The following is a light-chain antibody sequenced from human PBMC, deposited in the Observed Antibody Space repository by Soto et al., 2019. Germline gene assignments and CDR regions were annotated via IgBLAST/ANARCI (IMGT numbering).Light chain of an antibody. Sequence: DIQMTQSPSTLSGSVGDRGTITCRASQTISSWLAWYQQKPGKAPKLLIYAASTLQSGVPSRFSDSGSGTEFTLTISSLQPEDFATYYCQQLNSYPITFGQGTRLEIK. CDR1: QTISSW. J-gene: IGKJ5*01. CDR3: QQLNSYPIT. CDR2: AAS. V-gene: IGKV1-9*01.